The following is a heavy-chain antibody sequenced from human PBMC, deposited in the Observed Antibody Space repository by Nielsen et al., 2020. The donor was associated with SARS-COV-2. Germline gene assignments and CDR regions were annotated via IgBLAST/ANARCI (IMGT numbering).Heavy chain of an antibody. V-gene: IGHV3-7*02. Sequence: GESLKISCAASGFTFSSYWMSWVRQAPGKGLEWVANIKQDGSEKYYVDSVKGRFTISRDNAKNSLYLQMNSLRAEDTAVYYCARLTTVTTFGLIDIWGQGTMVTVSS. CDR1: GFTFSSYW. CDR3: ARLTTVTTFGLIDI. D-gene: IGHD4-17*01. J-gene: IGHJ3*02. CDR2: IKQDGSEK.